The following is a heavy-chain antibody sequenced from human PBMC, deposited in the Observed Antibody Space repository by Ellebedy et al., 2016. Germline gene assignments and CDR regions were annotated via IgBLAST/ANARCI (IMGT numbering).Heavy chain of an antibody. CDR3: ASSQWELLQGDYYYYGMDV. J-gene: IGHJ6*02. CDR1: GYTFTSYG. D-gene: IGHD1-26*01. Sequence: ASVKVSCKASGYTFTSYGISRVRQAPGQGLEWMGWISAYNGNTNYAQKLQGRVTMTTDTSTSTAYMELRSLRSDDTAVYYCASSQWELLQGDYYYYGMDVWGQGTTVTVSS. V-gene: IGHV1-18*01. CDR2: ISAYNGNT.